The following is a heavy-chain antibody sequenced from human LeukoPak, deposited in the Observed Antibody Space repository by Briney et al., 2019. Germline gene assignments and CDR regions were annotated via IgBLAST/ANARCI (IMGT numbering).Heavy chain of an antibody. J-gene: IGHJ5*02. V-gene: IGHV3-7*01. CDR3: VRDGGTDWYDP. CDR1: GFTISDYW. CDR2: IKQDGVEK. D-gene: IGHD3-16*01. Sequence: GGSLRLSCAASGFTISDYWMTWVRQAPGKGLEWVANIKQDGVEKSYVDSVKGRFTISRDNANNSIFLQMNSLRVEDTAIYYRVRDGGTDWYDPWGQGTLVSVSS.